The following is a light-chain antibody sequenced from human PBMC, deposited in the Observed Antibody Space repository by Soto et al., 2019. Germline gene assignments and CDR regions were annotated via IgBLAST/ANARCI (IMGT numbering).Light chain of an antibody. CDR3: LQHNSYPFT. J-gene: IGKJ4*01. V-gene: IGKV3-20*01. Sequence: EIVLTQSPGTLSLSPGERATLSCRASQSVSSSYLAWYQQKPGQAPRLLIYGASTRATGIPARFSGSGSGTEFTLTISSLQPEDFATYYCLQHNSYPFTFGGGTKVDIK. CDR2: GAS. CDR1: QSVSSSY.